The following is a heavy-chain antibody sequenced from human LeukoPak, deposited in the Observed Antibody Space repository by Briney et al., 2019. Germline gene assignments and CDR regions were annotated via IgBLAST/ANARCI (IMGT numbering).Heavy chain of an antibody. J-gene: IGHJ6*02. CDR1: GGSFGGYY. V-gene: IGHV4-34*01. CDR2: IDHSGST. CDR3: ARNDILTGYRRYYYYGMDV. D-gene: IGHD3-9*01. Sequence: PSETLSLTCAVYGGSFGGYYWSWIRQPPGKGLEWIGEIDHSGSTNYNPSLKSRVTISVDTSKNQFSLKLSSVTAADTAVYYCARNDILTGYRRYYYYGMDVWGQGTTVTVSS.